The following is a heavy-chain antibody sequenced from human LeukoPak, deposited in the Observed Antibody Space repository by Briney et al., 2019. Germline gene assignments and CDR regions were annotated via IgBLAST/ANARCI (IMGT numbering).Heavy chain of an antibody. D-gene: IGHD3-22*01. CDR3: ARDRPNYYGSDGHYYRRDGDY. CDR2: ITSRGEST. J-gene: IGHJ4*02. CDR1: GFTFSIYA. V-gene: IGHV3-23*01. Sequence: GGSLRLSCTASGFTFSIYAMSWVRQAPGKGLQWVSSITSRGESTWYVDSVKGRFTITRDNSENTLYLQTHSLRAEDTAVYYCARDRPNYYGSDGHYYRRDGDYWGRGTLVSVSS.